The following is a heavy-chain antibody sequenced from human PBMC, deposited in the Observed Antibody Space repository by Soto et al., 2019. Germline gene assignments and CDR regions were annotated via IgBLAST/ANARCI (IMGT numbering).Heavy chain of an antibody. CDR3: AKAGHGSGTYYYYYGMDV. CDR2: ISGSGGST. D-gene: IGHD3-10*01. J-gene: IGHJ6*02. Sequence: GGSLRLSCAASGFTFSSYAMSWVRQAPGKGLEWVSAISGSGGSTYYADSVKGRFTISRDNSKNTLYLQMNSLRAEDTAVYYCAKAGHGSGTYYYYYGMDVWGQGTTVTVSS. V-gene: IGHV3-23*01. CDR1: GFTFSSYA.